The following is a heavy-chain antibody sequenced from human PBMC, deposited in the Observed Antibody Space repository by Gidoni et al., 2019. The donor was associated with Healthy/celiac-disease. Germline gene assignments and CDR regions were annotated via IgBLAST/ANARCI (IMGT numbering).Heavy chain of an antibody. CDR1: GGSISSYY. Sequence: HVQLQESGPGLVKPSETLSLTCTVSGGSISSYYWSWLRQPPGKGLEWIGYIYYSGSTNYNPSLKSRVTISVDTSKNQFSLKLSSVTAADTAVYYCARVRSSSWSLFDYWGQGTLVTVSS. D-gene: IGHD6-13*01. CDR3: ARVRSSSWSLFDY. J-gene: IGHJ4*02. CDR2: IYYSGST. V-gene: IGHV4-59*01.